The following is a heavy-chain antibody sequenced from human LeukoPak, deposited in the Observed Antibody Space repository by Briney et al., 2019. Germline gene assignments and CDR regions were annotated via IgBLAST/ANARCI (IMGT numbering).Heavy chain of an antibody. CDR1: GGSFSGYY. CDR3: ARQEGVGAFDF. J-gene: IGHJ4*02. Sequence: PSETLSLTCAVYGGSFSGYYWSWIRQPPGKGLEWIGEINHSGSTNYNPSLQRRVTLAMDASRNQFSLKLTSVTAADTAVYCARQEGVGAFDFWGQGSLVTVSS. CDR2: INHSGST. V-gene: IGHV4-34*03. D-gene: IGHD1-26*01.